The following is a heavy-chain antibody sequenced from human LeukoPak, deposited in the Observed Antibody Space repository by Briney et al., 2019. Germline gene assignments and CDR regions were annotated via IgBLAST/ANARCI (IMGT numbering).Heavy chain of an antibody. CDR1: GGSISSSSYY. Sequence: PSETLSLTCTVSGGSISSSSYYWGWIRRPPGEGLEWIGSIYYSGSTYYNPSLKSRVTISVDTSKNQFSLKLSSVTAADTAVYYCARDQQLWQVVFDYWGQGTLVTVSS. J-gene: IGHJ4*02. V-gene: IGHV4-39*07. CDR3: ARDQQLWQVVFDY. CDR2: IYYSGST. D-gene: IGHD5-18*01.